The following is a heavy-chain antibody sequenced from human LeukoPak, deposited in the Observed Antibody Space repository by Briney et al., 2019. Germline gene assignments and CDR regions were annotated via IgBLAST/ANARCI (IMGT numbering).Heavy chain of an antibody. D-gene: IGHD3-10*01. CDR2: IYPGDSDT. Sequence: GESLKISCKGSGYRFTSYWIGWVRQMPGKGLEWMGIIYPGDSDTRYSPSFQGQITISVDKSISTAYVQWSSLKASDTAMYYCARQVWFGGVNWFDPWGQGTLVTVSS. V-gene: IGHV5-51*01. CDR1: GYRFTSYW. CDR3: ARQVWFGGVNWFDP. J-gene: IGHJ5*02.